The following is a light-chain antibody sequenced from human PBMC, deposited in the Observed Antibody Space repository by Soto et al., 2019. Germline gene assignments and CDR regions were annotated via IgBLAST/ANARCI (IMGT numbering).Light chain of an antibody. CDR3: QQYNSYWT. CDR2: DAS. Sequence: EIVLTQSPATLSLSPGERATLSCRASQRVSRNLAWYQQTPGQAPRLLIYDASTRATGIPDRFSGSGSETEFTLTISSLQPDDFATYYCQQYNSYWTFGQGTKGDIK. CDR1: QRVSRN. V-gene: IGKV3-15*01. J-gene: IGKJ1*01.